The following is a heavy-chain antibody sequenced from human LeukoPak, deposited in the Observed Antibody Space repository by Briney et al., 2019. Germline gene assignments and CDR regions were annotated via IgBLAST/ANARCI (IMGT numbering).Heavy chain of an antibody. CDR2: INSDGSTT. CDR1: GFTFSSYW. V-gene: IGHV3-74*01. Sequence: GGSLRLSCAASGFTFSSYWMNCVRHAPGKGLVWVSLINSDGSTTRDADSVKGRFTISRDNAKNTLYLQMNSLRAEDTAVYYCARDLTGSIDYWGQGTLVTVSS. D-gene: IGHD3-9*01. J-gene: IGHJ4*02. CDR3: ARDLTGSIDY.